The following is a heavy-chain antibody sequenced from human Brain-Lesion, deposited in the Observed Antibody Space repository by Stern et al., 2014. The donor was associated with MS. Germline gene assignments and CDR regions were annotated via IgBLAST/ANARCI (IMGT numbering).Heavy chain of an antibody. V-gene: IGHV3-74*02. CDR2: VNNDGRRT. J-gene: IGHJ5*01. D-gene: IGHD3-10*01. CDR3: ARGERWFDS. CDR1: GFTFSNYW. Sequence: EVQLVESGGGLVQPGGSLRLSCEASGFTFSNYWMHWVRQAPGKGLGWVSRVNNDGRRTSYADSVKGRFTMSRDNAKNTLYLQMNSLRVEDTAIYYCARGERWFDSWGQGTLVTVSS.